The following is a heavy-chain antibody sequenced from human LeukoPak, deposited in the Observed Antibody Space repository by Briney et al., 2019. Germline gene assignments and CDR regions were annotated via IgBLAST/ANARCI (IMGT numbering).Heavy chain of an antibody. D-gene: IGHD6-19*01. CDR3: ARAIAVAGTCLDY. CDR2: ISYDGSNK. CDR1: GFTFSSYA. Sequence: PGGSLRLSCAASGFTFSSYAMHWVRQAPGKGLEWVAVISYDGSNKYYADSVKGRFTISRDNSKNTLYLQMNSLRAEDTAVYYCARAIAVAGTCLDYWGQGTLVTVSS. V-gene: IGHV3-30-3*01. J-gene: IGHJ4*02.